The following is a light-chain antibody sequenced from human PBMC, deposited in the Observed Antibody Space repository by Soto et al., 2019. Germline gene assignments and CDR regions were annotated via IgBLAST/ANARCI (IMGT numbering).Light chain of an antibody. V-gene: IGLV2-14*03. CDR3: SSYTTINTVVL. CDR1: TSDIGAYNY. J-gene: IGLJ2*01. CDR2: DVT. Sequence: QSALTQPASVSGSPGQSITISCTGTTSDIGAYNYVSWYQHHPGKAPKLLIYDVTDRPSGVSDRFSGSKSGNTASLTISGLQAEDEADYFCSSYTTINTVVLFGGGTKL.